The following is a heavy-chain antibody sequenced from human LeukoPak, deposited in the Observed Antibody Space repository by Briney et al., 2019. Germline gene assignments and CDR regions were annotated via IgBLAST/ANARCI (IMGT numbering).Heavy chain of an antibody. CDR1: GYTLTELS. D-gene: IGHD6-19*01. V-gene: IGHV1-24*01. CDR3: ATDSQQWLAGYYFDY. J-gene: IGHJ4*02. CDR2: FDPEDGET. Sequence: VASVKVSCKVSGYTLTELSMQWVRQAPGKGLEWMGGFDPEDGETIYAQKFQGRVTMTEDTSTDTAYMELSSLRSEDTAVYYCATDSQQWLAGYYFDYWGQGTLVTVSS.